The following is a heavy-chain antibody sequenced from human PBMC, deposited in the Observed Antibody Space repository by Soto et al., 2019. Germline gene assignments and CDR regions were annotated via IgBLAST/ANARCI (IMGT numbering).Heavy chain of an antibody. Sequence: EVQLVESGGGLVQPGGSLRLSCAASGFTFSSYWMHWVRQAPGKGLVWVSRINSDGSSTSYADSVKGRFTISRDNAKNTLYMQMNSLRAEDTAVYYCARYDVGHYYGMDVWGQGTTVTVSS. CDR1: GFTFSSYW. CDR2: INSDGSST. CDR3: ARYDVGHYYGMDV. D-gene: IGHD1-1*01. V-gene: IGHV3-74*01. J-gene: IGHJ6*02.